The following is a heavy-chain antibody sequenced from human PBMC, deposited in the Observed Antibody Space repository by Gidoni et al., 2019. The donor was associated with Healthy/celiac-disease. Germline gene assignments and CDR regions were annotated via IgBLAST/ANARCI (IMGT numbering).Heavy chain of an antibody. CDR3: AKDSGYSGSYYGWGAFDI. Sequence: EVQLVESGGGLVQPGRSLRLSCAASGFPFDDYAMHWVRQAPGKGLEWVSGISWNSGSIGYADSVKGRFTISRDNAKNSLYLQMNSLRAEDTALYYCAKDSGYSGSYYGWGAFDIWGQGTMVTVSS. D-gene: IGHD1-26*01. J-gene: IGHJ3*02. CDR2: ISWNSGSI. CDR1: GFPFDDYA. V-gene: IGHV3-9*01.